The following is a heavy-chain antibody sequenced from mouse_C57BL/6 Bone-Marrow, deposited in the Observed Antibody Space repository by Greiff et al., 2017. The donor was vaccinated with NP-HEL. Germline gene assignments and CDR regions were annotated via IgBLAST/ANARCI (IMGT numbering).Heavy chain of an antibody. Sequence: EVQLQQSGPELVKPGASVKISCKASGYTFTDYYMNWVKQSHGKSLEWIGDINPNNGGTSYNQKFKGKATLTVDKSSSTAYMELRSLTSEDSAVYYCERRGYYVWFAYWGQGTLVTVSA. D-gene: IGHD2-3*01. CDR3: ERRGYYVWFAY. CDR1: GYTFTDYY. CDR2: INPNNGGT. J-gene: IGHJ3*01. V-gene: IGHV1-26*01.